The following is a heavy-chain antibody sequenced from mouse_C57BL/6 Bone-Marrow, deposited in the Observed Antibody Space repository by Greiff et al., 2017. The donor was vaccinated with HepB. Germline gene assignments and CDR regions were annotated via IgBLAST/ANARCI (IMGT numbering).Heavy chain of an antibody. CDR3: TTEGYYYGGYFDV. D-gene: IGHD1-1*01. CDR1: GFNIKDDY. V-gene: IGHV14-4*01. Sequence: VQLKESGAELVRPGASVKLSCTASGFNIKDDYMHWVKQRPEQGLEWIGWIDPENGDTEYASKFQGKATIPADTSSNTAYLQLSSLTSEDTAVYYCTTEGYYYGGYFDVWGTGTTVTVSS. J-gene: IGHJ1*03. CDR2: IDPENGDT.